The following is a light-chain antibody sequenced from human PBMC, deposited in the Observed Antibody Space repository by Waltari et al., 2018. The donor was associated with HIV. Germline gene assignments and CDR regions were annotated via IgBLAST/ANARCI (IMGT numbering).Light chain of an antibody. Sequence: QSVLTQPPSVSAAPEQTVTIPCSGRTSNLGNNFVSWYQHLPGTAPKLLIFESNKRPSGIPDRFSGSQSGTSATLAISGLQTGDEAAYYCGTWDTSLRAVVFGGGTKLTVL. V-gene: IGLV1-51*02. CDR2: ESN. CDR3: GTWDTSLRAVV. J-gene: IGLJ2*01. CDR1: TSNLGNNF.